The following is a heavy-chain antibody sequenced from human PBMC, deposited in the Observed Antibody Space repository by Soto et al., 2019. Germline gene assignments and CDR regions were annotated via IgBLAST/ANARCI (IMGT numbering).Heavy chain of an antibody. J-gene: IGHJ4*02. Sequence: ASVKVSCKASGYTFTSYAMHWVRQAPGQRLERMGWINAGNGNTKYSQKFQGRVTITRDTSASTAYMELSSLRSEDTAVYYCAMSIVVVTALDFWGQGILVTVSS. D-gene: IGHD2-21*02. CDR3: AMSIVVVTALDF. CDR2: INAGNGNT. V-gene: IGHV1-3*01. CDR1: GYTFTSYA.